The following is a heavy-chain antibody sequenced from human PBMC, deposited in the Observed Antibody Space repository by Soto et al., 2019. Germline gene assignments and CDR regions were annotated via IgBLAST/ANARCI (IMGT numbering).Heavy chain of an antibody. CDR1: GGSISSGDYY. D-gene: IGHD2-21*02. J-gene: IGHJ4*02. CDR2: IYYSGST. V-gene: IGHV4-30-4*01. Sequence: QVQLQESGPGLVKPSQTLSLTCTVSGGSISSGDYYWSWIRQPPGKGLEWIGYIYYSGSTYYNPSFRSRVTISVDTSKNQFSLKLSSVTAADTAVYYCARHCGGDCYPHYYFDYWGQGTLVTVSS. CDR3: ARHCGGDCYPHYYFDY.